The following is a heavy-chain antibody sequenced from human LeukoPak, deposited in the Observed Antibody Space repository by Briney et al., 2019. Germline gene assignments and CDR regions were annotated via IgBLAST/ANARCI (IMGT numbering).Heavy chain of an antibody. CDR3: ARSKAHFSTSWYGTWFDP. D-gene: IGHD2-2*01. CDR1: GYSVSSGHY. J-gene: IGHJ5*02. V-gene: IGHV4-38-2*02. Sequence: PSETLSLTCTVSGYSVSSGHYWGWIRQPPGKGLEWIGSMYHSGDTYYNPSLKSRVTISVDTSKNQLSLKLSSVTAADTAVYYCARSKAHFSTSWYGTWFDPWGQGTLVTVSS. CDR2: MYHSGDT.